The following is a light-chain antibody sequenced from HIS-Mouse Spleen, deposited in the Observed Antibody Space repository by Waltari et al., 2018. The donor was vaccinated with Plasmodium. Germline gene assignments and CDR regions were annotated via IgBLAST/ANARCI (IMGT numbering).Light chain of an antibody. V-gene: IGKV1-39*01. CDR1: QSISSY. J-gene: IGKJ4*01. Sequence: DIQMTQSPSSLSASVGDRVTITCRASQSISSYLNWYQQKPETAPKLLIYAASSLQSGVPSRFSGSGSGTDFTLTNSSLQPEDFATYYSQQSYSTPPTFGGGTKVEIK. CDR3: QQSYSTPPT. CDR2: AAS.